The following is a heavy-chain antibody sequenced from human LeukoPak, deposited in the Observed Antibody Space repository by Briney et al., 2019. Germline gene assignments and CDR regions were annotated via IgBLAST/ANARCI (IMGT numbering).Heavy chain of an antibody. J-gene: IGHJ4*02. D-gene: IGHD1-1*01. CDR3: AKDRYLQIDY. CDR2: IRYDGSNT. Sequence: GGSLRLSCAASGFTFSSYGMHWVRQAPGKGLEWVAFIRYDGSNTYYADSVKGRFTISRDNSKNTLYLQMNSLRAEDTAVYYCAKDRYLQIDYWGQGTLVTVSS. CDR1: GFTFSSYG. V-gene: IGHV3-30*02.